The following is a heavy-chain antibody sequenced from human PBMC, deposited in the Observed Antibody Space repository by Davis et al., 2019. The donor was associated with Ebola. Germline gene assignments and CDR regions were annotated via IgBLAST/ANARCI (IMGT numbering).Heavy chain of an antibody. CDR1: GFTFSDYA. CDR3: VRDMEITVTTLGGY. J-gene: IGHJ4*02. D-gene: IGHD4-11*01. V-gene: IGHV3-64D*06. Sequence: GGSLRLSCSVSGFTFSDYAIHWVRQAPGKGLEYVSAISSDGQSTYYADSVKGRFTLSRDNFKNTLYLQMSSLRPEDTAVYYCVRDMEITVTTLGGYWGQGTLLTVSS. CDR2: ISSDGQST.